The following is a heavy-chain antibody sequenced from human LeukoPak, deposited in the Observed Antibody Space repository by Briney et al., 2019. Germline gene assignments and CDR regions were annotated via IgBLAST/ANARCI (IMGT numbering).Heavy chain of an antibody. J-gene: IGHJ6*02. D-gene: IGHD3-10*01. CDR3: ARQYYYGLGDV. Sequence: SETLSLTCTVSGGSISSYYWSWIRQPPAKGLEWIGYIYYSGSTNYNPSLKSRVTISVDTSKNQFSLKLSSVTAADTAVYYCARQYYYGLGDVWGQGTTVTVSS. V-gene: IGHV4-59*08. CDR1: GGSISSYY. CDR2: IYYSGST.